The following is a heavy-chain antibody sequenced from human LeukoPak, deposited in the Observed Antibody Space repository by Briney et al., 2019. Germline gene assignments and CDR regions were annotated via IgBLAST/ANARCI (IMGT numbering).Heavy chain of an antibody. D-gene: IGHD1-26*01. J-gene: IGHJ4*02. Sequence: SETLSLTCAVYGGSFSGYYWSWIRQPPGKGLEWIGEINHSGSTNYNPSLKSRVSISVDTSKNQFSLRLNSVTAADTAVYYCARGPYTVGAFYFDYWGQGTLVTVSS. CDR2: INHSGST. V-gene: IGHV4-34*01. CDR1: GGSFSGYY. CDR3: ARGPYTVGAFYFDY.